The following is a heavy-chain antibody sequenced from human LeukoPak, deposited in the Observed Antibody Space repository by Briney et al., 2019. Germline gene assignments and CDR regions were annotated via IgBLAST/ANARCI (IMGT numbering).Heavy chain of an antibody. CDR3: ARDLADSSGYYYGYRNWFDP. CDR2: INPNSGGT. D-gene: IGHD3-22*01. Sequence: APVKVSCKASGYTFTGYYMHWVRQAPVQGLEWMGWINPNSGGTNYAHKFQGRVTMTRDTSISTAYMELSRLRSDDTAVYYCARDLADSSGYYYGYRNWFDPWGQGTLVTVSS. V-gene: IGHV1-2*02. CDR1: GYTFTGYY. J-gene: IGHJ5*02.